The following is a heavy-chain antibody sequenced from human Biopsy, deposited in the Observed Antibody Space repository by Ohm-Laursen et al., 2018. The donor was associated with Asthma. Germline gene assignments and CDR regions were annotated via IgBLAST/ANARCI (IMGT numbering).Heavy chain of an antibody. CDR2: INAANGNT. CDR1: GDSFSNYA. Sequence: SSVKVSCKSSGDSFSNYAISWVRQAPGHSLEWMGWINAANGNTKYSQKFQGRLTISRDTSASTAYMDLRSLRSEDTAMYYCARTYYDFLTGQVHDAFAMWGQGTLVTVSS. J-gene: IGHJ4*02. D-gene: IGHD3-9*01. V-gene: IGHV1-3*01. CDR3: ARTYYDFLTGQVHDAFAM.